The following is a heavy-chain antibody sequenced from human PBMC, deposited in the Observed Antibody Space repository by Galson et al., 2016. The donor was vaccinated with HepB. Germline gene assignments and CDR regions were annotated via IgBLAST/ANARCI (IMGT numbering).Heavy chain of an antibody. Sequence: LSLTCAVYGGSFSGYYWSWIRQPPGKGLEWIGEINHSGSTNYNPSLKSRVTISVDTSKNQFSLKLSSATAADTAVYYCARGDNPDYGDYASAYYYMDVWGKGTTVTVSS. D-gene: IGHD4-17*01. J-gene: IGHJ6*03. V-gene: IGHV4-34*01. CDR2: INHSGST. CDR3: ARGDNPDYGDYASAYYYMDV. CDR1: GGSFSGYY.